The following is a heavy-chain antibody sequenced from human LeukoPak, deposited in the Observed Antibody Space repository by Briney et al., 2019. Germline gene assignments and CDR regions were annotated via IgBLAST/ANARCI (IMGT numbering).Heavy chain of an antibody. CDR1: GGTFSSYA. J-gene: IGHJ4*02. Sequence: GASVKVSCKASGGTFSSYAISWVRQAPGQGLEWMGGIIPIFGTANYAQKFQGRVTITADESTSTAYMELSSLGSEDTAVYYCARVYSGSYYPYFDYWGQGTLATVSS. CDR2: IIPIFGTA. CDR3: ARVYSGSYYPYFDY. V-gene: IGHV1-69*13. D-gene: IGHD1-26*01.